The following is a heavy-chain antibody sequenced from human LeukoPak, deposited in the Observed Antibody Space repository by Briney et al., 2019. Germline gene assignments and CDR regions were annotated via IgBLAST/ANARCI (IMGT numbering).Heavy chain of an antibody. CDR2: IKQDGSEK. CDR3: ARDFSMDGSGSYDY. V-gene: IGHV3-7*01. CDR1: GFTFSSYW. D-gene: IGHD3-10*01. J-gene: IGHJ4*02. Sequence: PGGSLRLSCAASGFTFSSYWMSWVRQAPVKGLEWVANIKQDGSEKYYVDSVKGRFTISRDNAKNSLYLQMNSLRAEDTAVYYCARDFSMDGSGSYDYWGQGTLVTVSS.